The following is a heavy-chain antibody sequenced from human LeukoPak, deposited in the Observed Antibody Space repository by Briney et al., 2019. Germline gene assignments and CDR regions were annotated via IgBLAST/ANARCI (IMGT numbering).Heavy chain of an antibody. D-gene: IGHD6-13*01. Sequence: PGGSLRLSCAASGFTFSKYWMNWVRQAPGKGLEWVANIKADGSEKNYVDFVKGRFTISRDNAKNSLYLQLNSLRAEDTAVYYCARDGSMMGAGAGTSWWFDPWGQGTLVTVSS. CDR1: GFTFSKYW. CDR2: IKADGSEK. CDR3: ARDGSMMGAGAGTSWWFDP. J-gene: IGHJ5*02. V-gene: IGHV3-7*01.